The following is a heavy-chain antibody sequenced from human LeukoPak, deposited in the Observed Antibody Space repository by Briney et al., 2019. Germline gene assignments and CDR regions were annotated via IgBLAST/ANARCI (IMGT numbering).Heavy chain of an antibody. D-gene: IGHD3-3*01. J-gene: IGHJ4*02. CDR2: IYHSGST. CDR1: GYSICSGYY. CDR3: ARGAEYYAIWRGYAGYSDY. Sequence: PSETLSLTCTVSGYSICSGYYWGWIRQPPGKGLEWIGSIYHSGSTNYNPSLKSRVTISVDTSKNQFSPKLTSVTAADTAVYFCARGAEYYAIWRGYAGYSDYWGQGISVTVSS. V-gene: IGHV4-38-2*02.